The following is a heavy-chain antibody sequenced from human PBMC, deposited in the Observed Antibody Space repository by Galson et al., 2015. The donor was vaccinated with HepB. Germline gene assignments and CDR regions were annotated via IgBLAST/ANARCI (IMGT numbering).Heavy chain of an antibody. J-gene: IGHJ2*01. Sequence: SLRLSCAASGFTVSSNYMSWVRQAPGKGLEWVSVIYSGGSTYYADSVKGRFTISRDNSKNTLYLQMNSLRAEDTAVYYCARVLLEHKYWYFDLWGRGTLVTVSS. D-gene: IGHD1/OR15-1a*01. CDR3: ARVLLEHKYWYFDL. V-gene: IGHV3-53*01. CDR2: IYSGGST. CDR1: GFTVSSNY.